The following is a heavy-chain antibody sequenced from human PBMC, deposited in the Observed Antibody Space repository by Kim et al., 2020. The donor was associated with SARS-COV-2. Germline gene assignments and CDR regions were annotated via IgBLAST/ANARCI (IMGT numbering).Heavy chain of an antibody. J-gene: IGHJ4*02. CDR3: ARDVVAYYDILTGYSRGGYFDY. D-gene: IGHD3-9*01. Sequence: SETLSLTCTVSGYSISSGYYWGWIRQPPGKGLEWIGSIYHSGSTYYNPSLKSRVTISVDTSKNQFSLKLSSVTAADTAVYYCARDVVAYYDILTGYSRGGYFDYWGQGTLVTVSS. V-gene: IGHV4-38-2*02. CDR2: IYHSGST. CDR1: GYSISSGYY.